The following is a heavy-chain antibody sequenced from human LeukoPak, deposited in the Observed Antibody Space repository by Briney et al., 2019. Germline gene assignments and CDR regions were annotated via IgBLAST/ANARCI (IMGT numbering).Heavy chain of an antibody. CDR3: AKDHTQDTAMVPVDY. J-gene: IGHJ4*02. V-gene: IGHV3-33*06. CDR1: GFTFSIYG. CDR2: IWADGIKK. Sequence: GRSLRLSCAASGFTFSIYGMHWVRQAPGKGLEWVAIIWADGIKKFYADSVKGRFTISRDNSKNTLYLQMNSLRAEDTAVYYCAKDHTQDTAMVPVDYWGQGTLVTVSS. D-gene: IGHD5-18*01.